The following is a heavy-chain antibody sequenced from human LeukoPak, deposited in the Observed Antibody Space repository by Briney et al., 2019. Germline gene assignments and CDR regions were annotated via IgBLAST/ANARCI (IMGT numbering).Heavy chain of an antibody. CDR2: IYYSGST. J-gene: IGHJ6*02. CDR3: ARVSGLSYYYGMDV. Sequence: SETLSLTCTVSGGSISSNNYYWGWIRQPPGKGLEWIGSIYYSGSTYYNPSLKSRVTISVDTSKNQFSLKLSSVTAADTAVYYCARVSGLSYYYGMDVWGQGTTVTVSS. CDR1: GGSISSNNYY. V-gene: IGHV4-39*07. D-gene: IGHD2-8*02.